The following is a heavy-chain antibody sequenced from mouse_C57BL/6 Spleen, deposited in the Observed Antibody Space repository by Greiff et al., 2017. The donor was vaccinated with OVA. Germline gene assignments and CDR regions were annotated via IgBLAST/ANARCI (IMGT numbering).Heavy chain of an antibody. Sequence: EVKLMESGGGLVQPGGSLSLSCAASGFTFTDYYMSWVRQPPGKALEWLGFIRNKANGYTTEYSASVKGRFTISRDTSQSILYLQMNALRAEDSATYYCARSITTVVATYYAMDYWGQGTSVTVSS. CDR1: GFTFTDYY. V-gene: IGHV7-3*01. CDR2: IRNKANGYTT. J-gene: IGHJ4*01. CDR3: ARSITTVVATYYAMDY. D-gene: IGHD1-1*01.